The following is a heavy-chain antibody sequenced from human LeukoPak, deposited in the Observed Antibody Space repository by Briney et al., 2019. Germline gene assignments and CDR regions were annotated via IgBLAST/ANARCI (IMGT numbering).Heavy chain of an antibody. CDR3: ARDIAYGDHTGYFDL. J-gene: IGHJ2*01. Sequence: SETLSLTCTVSGGSISSGGYYWSWIRQHPGKGLEWIGYIYYSGSTYYNPSLKSRVTISVDTSKNQFSLKLSSVTAADTAVYYCARDIAYGDHTGYFDLWGRGTLVTVSS. V-gene: IGHV4-31*03. D-gene: IGHD4-17*01. CDR2: IYYSGST. CDR1: GGSISSGGYY.